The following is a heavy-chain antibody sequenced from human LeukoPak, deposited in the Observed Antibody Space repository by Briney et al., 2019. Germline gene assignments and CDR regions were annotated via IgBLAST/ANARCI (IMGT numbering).Heavy chain of an antibody. J-gene: IGHJ6*02. D-gene: IGHD2-15*01. CDR3: AKDACCSGGSCYCDYYYYGMDV. CDR1: GFTFSTYA. Sequence: PGGSLRLSCAAAGFTFSTYAMTWVRQAPGKGLECVSAISGSGGSTYYAGSVKGRFTISRDNSKNTLYLQMNSLRAEDTAVYYCAKDACCSGGSCYCDYYYYGMDVWGQGTTVTVSS. CDR2: ISGSGGST. V-gene: IGHV3-23*01.